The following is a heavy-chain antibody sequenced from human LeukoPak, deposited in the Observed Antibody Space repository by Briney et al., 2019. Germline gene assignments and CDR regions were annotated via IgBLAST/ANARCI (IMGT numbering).Heavy chain of an antibody. CDR2: ISYDGSNK. CDR1: GFTFSSYG. D-gene: IGHD5-24*01. V-gene: IGHV3-30*18. J-gene: IGHJ4*02. Sequence: GRSLRLSCAASGFTFSSYGMHWVRQAPGKRLEWVAVISYDGSNKYYADSVKGRFTISRDNSKNTLYLQMNSLRAEDTAVYYCAKDPEMATITGHYFDYWGQGTLVTVSS. CDR3: AKDPEMATITGHYFDY.